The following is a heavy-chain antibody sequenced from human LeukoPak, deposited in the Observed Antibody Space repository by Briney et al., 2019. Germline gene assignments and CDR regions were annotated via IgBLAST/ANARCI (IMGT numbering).Heavy chain of an antibody. CDR1: RFTFSNYN. CDR3: AREPTYTNSWYTSCDY. CDR2: ITGSSSTI. J-gene: IGHJ4*02. D-gene: IGHD6-19*01. V-gene: IGHV3-48*01. Sequence: GGSLRLSCAASRFTFSNYNMHWVRQAPGKGPEWISYITGSSSTIYYADSVKGRFTISRDNAKSSLYLQMSSLRAEDTAVYYCAREPTYTNSWYTSCDYWGQGTLVTVSS.